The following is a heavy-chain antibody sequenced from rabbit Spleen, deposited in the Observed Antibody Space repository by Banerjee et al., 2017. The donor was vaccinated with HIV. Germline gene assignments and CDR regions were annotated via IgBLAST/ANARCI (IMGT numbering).Heavy chain of an antibody. CDR3: ATTDNYYGPPKL. CDR1: GFSFSSSYY. J-gene: IGHJ4*01. V-gene: IGHV1S45*01. CDR2: IYGGSSGST. Sequence: QEQLVESGGGLVQPGGSLKLSCKASGFSFSSSYYMCWFRQAPGKGPEWIACIYGGSSGSTYYANWAKGRFTITKTSSTTVTLQMTSLTAADTATYFCATTDNYYGPPKLWGPGTLVTVS. D-gene: IGHD1-1*01.